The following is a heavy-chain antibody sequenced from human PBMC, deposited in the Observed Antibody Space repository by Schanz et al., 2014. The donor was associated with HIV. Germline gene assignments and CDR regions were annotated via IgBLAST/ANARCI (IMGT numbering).Heavy chain of an antibody. CDR1: GYTFTSYD. CDR3: ARAVLRRIAVTFTLYYFDN. J-gene: IGHJ4*02. Sequence: QVQLVQSGAEVKKPGASVKVSCKASGYTFTSYDIHWVRQATGQGLEWMGWMNPNSGNTGYAQKFQGRVTMTRDTSINTAYLELSGLTSDDTAVYYCARAVLRRIAVTFTLYYFDNWGQGSLVIVSS. CDR2: MNPNSGNT. D-gene: IGHD2-21*02. V-gene: IGHV1-8*01.